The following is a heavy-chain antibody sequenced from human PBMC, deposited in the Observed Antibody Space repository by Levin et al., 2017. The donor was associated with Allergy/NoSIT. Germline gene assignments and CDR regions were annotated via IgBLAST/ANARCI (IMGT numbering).Heavy chain of an antibody. V-gene: IGHV1-2*02. CDR3: AAFNWGYYDSSGDYNVDY. D-gene: IGHD3-22*01. J-gene: IGHJ4*02. CDR1: GYTFTGYY. Sequence: ASVKVSCKASGYTFTGYYMHWVRQAPGQGLEWMGWINPNSGGTNYAQKFQGRVTMTRDTSISTAYMELSRLRSDDTAVYYCAAFNWGYYDSSGDYNVDYWGQGTLVTVSS. CDR2: INPNSGGT.